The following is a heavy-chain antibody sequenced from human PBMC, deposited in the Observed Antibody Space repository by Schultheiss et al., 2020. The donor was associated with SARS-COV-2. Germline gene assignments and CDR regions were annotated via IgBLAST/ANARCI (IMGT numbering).Heavy chain of an antibody. CDR2: IYYSGST. Sequence: TLSLTCTVSGGSISSGGYYWSWIRQHPGKGLEWIGYIYYSGSTFYNPSLKSLVTMSVDTSKNQFSLKLSSVTAADTAVYYCARGQLGYTAMSWFDPWGQGTLVTVSS. CDR3: ARGQLGYTAMSWFDP. V-gene: IGHV4-31*01. CDR1: GGSISSGGYY. J-gene: IGHJ5*02. D-gene: IGHD5-18*01.